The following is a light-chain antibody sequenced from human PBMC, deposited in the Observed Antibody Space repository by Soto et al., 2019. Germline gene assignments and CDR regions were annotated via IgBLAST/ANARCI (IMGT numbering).Light chain of an antibody. CDR2: DVS. CDR3: SSYTSSSTYVV. Sequence: QSALTQPACVSGSPGQSITISCTGTSSDVGGYNYVSWYQQHPGKAPKLMIYDVSNRPSGVSNRFSGSKSSNTASLTISGPQAEDEADYYCSSYTSSSTYVVFGGGTELTLL. V-gene: IGLV2-14*01. J-gene: IGLJ2*01. CDR1: SSDVGGYNY.